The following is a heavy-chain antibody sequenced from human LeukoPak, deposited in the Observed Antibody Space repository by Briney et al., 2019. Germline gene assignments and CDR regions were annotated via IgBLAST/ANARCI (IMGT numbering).Heavy chain of an antibody. J-gene: IGHJ3*02. CDR2: ISSSGSTI. D-gene: IGHD3-22*01. Sequence: PGGSLRLSCAASGFTFSSYEMNWVRQAPGKGLEWVSYISSSGSTIYYADSVKGRFTLSRDNAKNSLYLQMNSLRAEYTAVYYCARDRDSSGYYYVSLRGFYDAFDIWGQGTMVTVSS. CDR3: ARDRDSSGYYYVSLRGFYDAFDI. CDR1: GFTFSSYE. V-gene: IGHV3-48*03.